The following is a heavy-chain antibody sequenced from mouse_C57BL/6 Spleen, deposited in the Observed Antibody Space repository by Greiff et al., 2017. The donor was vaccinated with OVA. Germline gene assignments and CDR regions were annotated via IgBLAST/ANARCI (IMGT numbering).Heavy chain of an antibody. Sequence: VQLVESGEGLVKPGGSLKLSCAASGFTFSSYAMSWVRQTPEKRLEWVAYISSGGDYIYYADTVKGRFTISRDNARNTLYLQMSSLKSEDTAMYYCTRDSTTGPHFDYWGQGTTLTVSS. CDR2: ISSGGDYI. J-gene: IGHJ2*01. CDR3: TRDSTTGPHFDY. D-gene: IGHD1-1*01. V-gene: IGHV5-9-1*02. CDR1: GFTFSSYA.